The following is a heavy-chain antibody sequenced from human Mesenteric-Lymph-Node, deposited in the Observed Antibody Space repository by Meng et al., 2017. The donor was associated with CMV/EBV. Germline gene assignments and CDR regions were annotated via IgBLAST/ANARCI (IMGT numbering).Heavy chain of an antibody. D-gene: IGHD3-22*01. CDR1: GFTFSSYW. Sequence: GESLKISCAASGFTFSSYWMSWVRQAPGKGLEWVDNIKQDGSEKYYVDSVKGRFTISRDNAKNSLYLQMNSLRAEDTAVYYCARDGYYDSSGYYNQGPGGFDYWGQGTLVTVSS. V-gene: IGHV3-7*01. CDR2: IKQDGSEK. J-gene: IGHJ4*02. CDR3: ARDGYYDSSGYYNQGPGGFDY.